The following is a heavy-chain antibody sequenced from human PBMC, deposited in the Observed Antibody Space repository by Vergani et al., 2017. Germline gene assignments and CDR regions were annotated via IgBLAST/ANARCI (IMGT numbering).Heavy chain of an antibody. CDR3: AKDSGCPSWYFDL. V-gene: IGHV3-43D*04. D-gene: IGHD1-26*01. CDR2: ISWDGGST. J-gene: IGHJ2*01. CDR1: GFTFDDYA. Sequence: EVQLVESGGVVVQPGGSLRLSCAASGFTFDDYAMHWVRQAPGKGLEWVSLISWDGGSTYYADSVKGRFTISRDNSKNSLYLQMNSLRAEDTALYYCAKDSGCPSWYFDLWGRGTLVTVSS.